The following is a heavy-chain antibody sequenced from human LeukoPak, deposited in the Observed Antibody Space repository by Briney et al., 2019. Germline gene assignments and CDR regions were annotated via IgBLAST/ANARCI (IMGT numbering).Heavy chain of an antibody. J-gene: IGHJ3*02. V-gene: IGHV4-59*01. Sequence: SETLSLTCTVSGGSISSYYWSWIRQPPGKGLEWNGYIYYSGSTNYNPSLKSRVTISVDTSKNQFSLKLSSVTAADTAVYYCARGLLDGYTHPAAFDIWGQGTMLTVSS. CDR3: ARGLLDGYTHPAAFDI. D-gene: IGHD5-24*01. CDR2: IYYSGST. CDR1: GGSISSYY.